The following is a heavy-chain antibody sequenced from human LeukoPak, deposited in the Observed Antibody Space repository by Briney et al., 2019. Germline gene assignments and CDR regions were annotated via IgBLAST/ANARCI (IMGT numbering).Heavy chain of an antibody. CDR3: ARGGWFHDR. CDR1: NGSISTTY. CDR2: IHYSGNT. D-gene: IGHD6-19*01. J-gene: IGHJ5*02. V-gene: IGHV4-59*01. Sequence: PSETLSLTCSVSNGSISTTYWSWIRQPPGKGLEWIGNIHYSGNTNYNSSLKSRVTISVDTSKNQFSLKMISMTTADTAVYFCARGGWFHDRWGQGTLVTVSS.